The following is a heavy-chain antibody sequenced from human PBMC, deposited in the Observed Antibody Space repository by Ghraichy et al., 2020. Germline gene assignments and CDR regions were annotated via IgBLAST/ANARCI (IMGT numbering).Heavy chain of an antibody. CDR1: GFTLSASW. V-gene: IGHV3-7*03. D-gene: IGHD4-11*01. CDR3: SRDGVPHSHSD. CDR2: MTDNGGQK. J-gene: IGHJ4*02. Sequence: GGSLRLSCAASGFTLSASWMAWVRQAPGKGLEWMASMTDNGGQKYYMDSTQGRFTISRDNAKNSLYLEMNSLRAEDTAVYFCSRDGVPHSHSDWGQGTLVTVSS.